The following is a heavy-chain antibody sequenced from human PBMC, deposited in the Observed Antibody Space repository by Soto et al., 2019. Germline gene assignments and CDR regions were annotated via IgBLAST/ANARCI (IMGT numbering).Heavy chain of an antibody. J-gene: IGHJ4*02. CDR1: GYTFTSYD. Sequence: ASVKVSCKASGYTFTSYDINWVRQATGQGLEWMGWMNPNSGNTGYAQKFQGRVTMTRNTSISTAYMELSSLRSEDTAVYYCARAGPYDPSYSGYDYYPHDYWGQGTLVTVAS. D-gene: IGHD5-12*01. CDR3: ARAGPYDPSYSGYDYYPHDY. V-gene: IGHV1-8*01. CDR2: MNPNSGNT.